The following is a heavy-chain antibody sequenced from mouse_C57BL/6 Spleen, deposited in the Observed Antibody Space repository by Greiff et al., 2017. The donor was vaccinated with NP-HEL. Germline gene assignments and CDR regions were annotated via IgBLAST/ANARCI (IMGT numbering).Heavy chain of an antibody. V-gene: IGHV1-82*01. J-gene: IGHJ2*01. CDR3: AKSWDAIDY. D-gene: IGHD4-1*01. CDR1: GYAFSSSW. CDR2: IYPGDGGT. Sequence: VQLQQSGPELVKPGASVKISCKASGYAFSSSWMNWVKQRPGKGLEWIGRIYPGDGGTNYNGKFKGKATLTADKSSSTAYMQLSSLTSEDSAVYFCAKSWDAIDYWGQGTTLTVSS.